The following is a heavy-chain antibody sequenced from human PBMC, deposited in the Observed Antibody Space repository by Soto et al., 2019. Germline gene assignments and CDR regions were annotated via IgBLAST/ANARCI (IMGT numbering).Heavy chain of an antibody. J-gene: IGHJ4*02. V-gene: IGHV3-30*03. Sequence: GGSLRLSCAASGFTFSNYGMHWVRQTPGKGLEWVAVISYDGSNKYYADSVKGRFTISRDNAKNSLYLQMNSLRAEDTAVYYCARESSIAAHEVDYWGQGTLVTVSS. CDR1: GFTFSNYG. CDR2: ISYDGSNK. D-gene: IGHD6-6*01. CDR3: ARESSIAAHEVDY.